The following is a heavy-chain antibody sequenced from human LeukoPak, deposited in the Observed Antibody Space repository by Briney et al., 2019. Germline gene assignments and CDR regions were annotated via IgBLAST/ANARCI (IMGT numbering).Heavy chain of an antibody. J-gene: IGHJ3*02. D-gene: IGHD3-3*01. CDR3: ARRIYYDFWSGYGKDDAFDI. CDR2: IYYSGST. Sequence: SETLSLTCTVSGGSISSSSYYWGWIRQPPGKGLEWIGSIYYSGSTYYNPSLKSRVTISVDTSKNQFSLKLSSVTAADTAVYYCARRIYYDFWSGYGKDDAFDIWGQGTMVTVSS. V-gene: IGHV4-39*01. CDR1: GGSISSSSYY.